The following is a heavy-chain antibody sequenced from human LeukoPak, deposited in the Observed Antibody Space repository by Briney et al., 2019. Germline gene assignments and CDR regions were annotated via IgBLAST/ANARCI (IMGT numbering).Heavy chain of an antibody. CDR1: GFTFSYYW. V-gene: IGHV3-7*04. Sequence: GGSLRLSCAASGFTFSYYWMGWVRQAPGKGLERVANIKQDGSEKYYVDSVKGRFTVSRDNAKNSLYLQMNSMRAEDTAVYYCARDEHQYYHASSGRFDYWGQGTLVTVSS. CDR2: IKQDGSEK. CDR3: ARDEHQYYHASSGRFDY. D-gene: IGHD3-22*01. J-gene: IGHJ4*02.